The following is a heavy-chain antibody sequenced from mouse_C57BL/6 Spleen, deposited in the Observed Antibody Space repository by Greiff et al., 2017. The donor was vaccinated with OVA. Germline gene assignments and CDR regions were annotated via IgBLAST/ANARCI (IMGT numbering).Heavy chain of an antibody. V-gene: IGHV1-52*01. Sequence: QVQLKQPGAELVRPGSSVKLSCKASGYTFTSYWMHWVKQRPIQGLEWIGNIDPSDSETHYNQKFKDKATLTVDKSSSTAYMQLSSLTSEDSAVYYCARGGYVGFAYWGQGTLVTVSA. CDR2: IDPSDSET. D-gene: IGHD3-1*01. CDR3: ARGGYVGFAY. J-gene: IGHJ3*01. CDR1: GYTFTSYW.